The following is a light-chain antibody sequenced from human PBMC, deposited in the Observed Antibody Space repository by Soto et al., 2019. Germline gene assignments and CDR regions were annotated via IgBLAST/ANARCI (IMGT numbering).Light chain of an antibody. CDR3: MQGSHWPYT. Sequence: DVVLTQSPLSLPVTLGQPASISCRSSQSPVTSDGNTYLNWFLQRPGQSPRRLIYKVSDRDSGVPDRFSGSGSGTDFTLKISRVEADDVGVYYCMQGSHWPYTFGQGTKLEIK. J-gene: IGKJ2*01. V-gene: IGKV2-30*01. CDR2: KVS. CDR1: QSPVTSDGNTY.